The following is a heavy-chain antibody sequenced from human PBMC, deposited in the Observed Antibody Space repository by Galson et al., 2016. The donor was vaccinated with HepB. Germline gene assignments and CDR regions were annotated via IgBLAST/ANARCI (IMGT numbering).Heavy chain of an antibody. CDR1: GYSFTRYA. Sequence: SVKVSCKASGYSFTRYAIHWVRQAPGQRLEWMGWINVDNGDTKYSQKFQGGVTFIRDTSATTAYMEMSSLRSGDTAVYFCARDWAPYCGGDCYFSYWGQGTLVTVSS. CDR3: ARDWAPYCGGDCYFSY. CDR2: INVDNGDT. J-gene: IGHJ4*02. D-gene: IGHD2-21*02. V-gene: IGHV1-3*01.